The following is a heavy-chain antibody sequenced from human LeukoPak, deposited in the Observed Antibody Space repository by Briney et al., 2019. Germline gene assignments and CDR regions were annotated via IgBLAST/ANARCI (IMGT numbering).Heavy chain of an antibody. D-gene: IGHD3-10*01. J-gene: IGHJ6*02. V-gene: IGHV3-53*01. Sequence: GGSLRLSCAASGFTVSSNYMSWVRQAPGKGLEWVSVIYSGGSTYYADSVKGRFTISRVNSKNTLYLQMNSLRAEDTAVYYCASPGPTMVRGVIYYYGMDVWGQGTTVTVSS. CDR3: ASPGPTMVRGVIYYYGMDV. CDR2: IYSGGST. CDR1: GFTVSSNY.